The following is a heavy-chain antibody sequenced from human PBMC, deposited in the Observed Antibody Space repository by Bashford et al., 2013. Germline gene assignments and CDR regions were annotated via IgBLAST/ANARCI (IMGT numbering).Heavy chain of an antibody. CDR3: AREGRWPYFDY. V-gene: IGHV4-59*01. Sequence: SSETLSLTCTVSGGSISSYYWSWIRQPPREGDVEWIGYIYYTGGTNNNPSLKSRVTISVDTSKNQFSLRLNSVTAADTAVYYCAREGRWPYFDYWGQEPWSPSPQ. CDR1: GGSISSYY. D-gene: IGHD4-23*01. J-gene: IGHJ4*01. CDR2: IYYTGGT.